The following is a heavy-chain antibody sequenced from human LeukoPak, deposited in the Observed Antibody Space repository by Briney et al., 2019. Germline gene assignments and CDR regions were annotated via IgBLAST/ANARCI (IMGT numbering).Heavy chain of an antibody. D-gene: IGHD2-21*02. CDR1: GESISGFY. V-gene: IGHV4-59*08. Sequence: SETLSLTCTVSGESISGFYWNWIRQPPGKGLEWIGYIYYSGSTNYNPSLKSRVTISIDTSKNQFSLKLSSVTAADTAVYYCARGRVTGHQFDSWGQGTLVTVSS. J-gene: IGHJ4*02. CDR3: ARGRVTGHQFDS. CDR2: IYYSGST.